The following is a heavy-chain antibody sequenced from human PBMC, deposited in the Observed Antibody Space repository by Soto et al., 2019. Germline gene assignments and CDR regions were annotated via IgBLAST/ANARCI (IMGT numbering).Heavy chain of an antibody. CDR3: AKSPRAGGGRRMSFFDY. J-gene: IGHJ4*02. CDR1: GFTFDDYA. V-gene: IGHV3-9*01. D-gene: IGHD2-15*01. CDR2: ISSNSAIV. Sequence: EVQLVESGGALVRPGRSLRLSCAASGFTFDDYAMHWVRQAPGKGLEWVSGISSNSAIVGYADSVKDRLTISRDNAKKSLYLQMNSLRPEDTAVYYCAKSPRAGGGRRMSFFDYWGQGTLVTVSS.